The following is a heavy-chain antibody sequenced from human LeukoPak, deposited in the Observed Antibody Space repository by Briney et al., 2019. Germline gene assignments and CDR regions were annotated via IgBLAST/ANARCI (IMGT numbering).Heavy chain of an antibody. Sequence: ASVKVSCKASGYTFRSYGISWVRQAPGQGREWMGWISAYNGNTNSAQKIQGRGTMTTDTSTSTAYIELRSLRSDDTAVYYCARGPIIDIVIIPAADDYYYMDVWGKGTTVTVSS. V-gene: IGHV1-18*01. CDR1: GYTFRSYG. D-gene: IGHD2-2*01. J-gene: IGHJ6*03. CDR3: ARGPIIDIVIIPAADDYYYMDV. CDR2: ISAYNGNT.